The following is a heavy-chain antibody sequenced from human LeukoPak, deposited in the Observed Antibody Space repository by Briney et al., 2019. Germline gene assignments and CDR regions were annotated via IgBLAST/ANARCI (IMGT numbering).Heavy chain of an antibody. CDR3: AKARGFCSGGSCYNPFDP. D-gene: IGHD2-15*01. V-gene: IGHV3-53*01. Sequence: GGSLRLSCAASGFSVSSNYMSWVRQAPGKGLEWVTDIDSGGSTYYADSVKGRFTISSHNSNNTLYLQMDSLRAEDTAVYYCAKARGFCSGGSCYNPFDPWGQGTLVTVSS. CDR1: GFSVSSNY. J-gene: IGHJ5*02. CDR2: IDSGGST.